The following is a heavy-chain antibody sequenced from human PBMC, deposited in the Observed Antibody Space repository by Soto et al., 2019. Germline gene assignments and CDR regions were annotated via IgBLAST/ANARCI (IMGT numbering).Heavy chain of an antibody. J-gene: IGHJ4*02. D-gene: IGHD3-10*01. CDR3: ARSFMVPVDFFDY. Sequence: SGTLSLTCTVSNGSLSSNYWSWIRQSPGKGLEWIGNIYYSGSTNYNPSLKSRVTMSVDTSKNQFTLKLSSVTAADTGVYFCARSFMVPVDFFDYRGQGPLVTVSS. CDR2: IYYSGST. CDR1: NGSLSSNY. V-gene: IGHV4-59*01.